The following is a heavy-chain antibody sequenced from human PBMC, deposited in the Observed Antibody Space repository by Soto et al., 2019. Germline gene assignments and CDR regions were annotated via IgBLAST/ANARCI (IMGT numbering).Heavy chain of an antibody. CDR1: GGSISSSSYY. V-gene: IGHV4-39*01. D-gene: IGHD6-19*01. J-gene: IGHJ6*02. CDR3: ARVWYSSGWYSSDYYYGMDV. Sequence: SETLSLTCTVSGGSISSSSYYWGWIRQPPGKGLEWIGSIYYSGSTYYNPSLKSRVTISVDTSKNQFSLKLSSVTAADTAVCYCARVWYSSGWYSSDYYYGMDVWGQGTTVTVSS. CDR2: IYYSGST.